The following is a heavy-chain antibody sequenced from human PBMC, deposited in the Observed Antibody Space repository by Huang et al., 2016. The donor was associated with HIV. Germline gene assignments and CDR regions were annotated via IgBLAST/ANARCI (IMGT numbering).Heavy chain of an antibody. CDR1: GFTFGNYG. CDR2: IRSKEYTETT. V-gene: IGHV3-49*05. CDR3: TRDSVYPNYYDGSGFYFDY. J-gene: IGHJ4*02. Sequence: EVQFVESGGGLVKPGRSLRLSCTASGFTFGNYGMSWFRQAPGKGLDWVRFIRSKEYTETTEYAASVKGRFTISRDDSKSIAYLQMNSLKPEDTAVYYCTRDSVYPNYYDGSGFYFDYWGQGTLVTVSS. D-gene: IGHD3-22*01.